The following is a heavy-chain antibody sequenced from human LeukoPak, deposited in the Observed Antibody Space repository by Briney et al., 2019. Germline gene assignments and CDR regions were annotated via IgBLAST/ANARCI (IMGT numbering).Heavy chain of an antibody. Sequence: GGSLRLSCAASGFTFSSYAMHWVRQAPGKGLEWVAVISYDGNNKYYADSVKGRFTISRDNAKNSLYLQMNSLRAEDTAVYYCAELGITMIGGVWGKGTTVTISS. V-gene: IGHV3-30*04. CDR2: ISYDGNNK. J-gene: IGHJ6*04. CDR1: GFTFSSYA. D-gene: IGHD3-10*02. CDR3: AELGITMIGGV.